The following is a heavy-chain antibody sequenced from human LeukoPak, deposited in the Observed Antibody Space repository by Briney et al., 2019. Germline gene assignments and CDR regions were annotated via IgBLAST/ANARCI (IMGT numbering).Heavy chain of an antibody. Sequence: GGSLRLSCAASAFTFRNYAMSWVRQAPGKGLEWVSSITGGGPYTYYAPSVRGRLTISRDNSKNTLYLQMSSLRAEDTAVYYCAKGLLSSSNYYMDDWGKGTTVTVSS. D-gene: IGHD2-2*01. V-gene: IGHV3-23*01. J-gene: IGHJ6*03. CDR3: AKGLLSSSNYYMDD. CDR2: ITGGGPYT. CDR1: AFTFRNYA.